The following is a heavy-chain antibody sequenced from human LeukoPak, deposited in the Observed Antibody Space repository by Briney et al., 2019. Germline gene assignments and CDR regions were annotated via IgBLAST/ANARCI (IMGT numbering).Heavy chain of an antibody. CDR3: AKTGPQWFGELLAYFDY. D-gene: IGHD3-10*01. V-gene: IGHV3-23*01. CDR2: ISGSGGST. Sequence: GGSLRLSCAASGFTFSSYAMRWVRQAPGKGLEWVSAISGSGGSTYYADSVKGRFTISRDNSKNTLYLQMNSLRAEDTAVYYCAKTGPQWFGELLAYFDYWGQGTLVTVSS. CDR1: GFTFSSYA. J-gene: IGHJ4*02.